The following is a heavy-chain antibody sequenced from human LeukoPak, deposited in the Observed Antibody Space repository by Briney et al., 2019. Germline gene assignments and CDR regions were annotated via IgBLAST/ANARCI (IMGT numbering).Heavy chain of an antibody. D-gene: IGHD3-10*01. CDR3: ARTQRGDFYYYGMDV. CDR1: GGSISSYD. Sequence: SETLSLTCSVSGGSISSYDWGWIRQPPGKGLEWIGYLYYSGSTNYNPSLKSRVTISVDTSKNQFSLKLSSATAADTAVYYCARTQRGDFYYYGMDVWGRGTTVTVSS. CDR2: LYYSGST. V-gene: IGHV4-59*01. J-gene: IGHJ6*02.